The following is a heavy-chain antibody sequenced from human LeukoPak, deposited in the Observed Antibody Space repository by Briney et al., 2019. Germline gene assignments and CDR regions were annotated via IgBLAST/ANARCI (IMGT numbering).Heavy chain of an antibody. D-gene: IGHD1-1*01. CDR3: AREGTEAKWDV. V-gene: IGHV1-69*05. CDR1: GGTFSSYA. Sequence: GASGKVSCKASGGTFSSYAISWVRQAPGQGLEWMGGIIPISGTANYAQKSQGRVTITTDESTSTAYMELSSLRSEDTAVYYCAREGTEAKWDVWGKGTTVTVSS. J-gene: IGHJ6*04. CDR2: IIPISGTA.